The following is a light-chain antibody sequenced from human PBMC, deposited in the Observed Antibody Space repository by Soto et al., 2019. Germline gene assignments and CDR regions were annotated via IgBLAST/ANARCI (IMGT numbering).Light chain of an antibody. CDR2: AAS. CDR3: QQSHGIPYT. CDR1: KTISTY. V-gene: IGKV1-39*01. J-gene: IGKJ2*01. Sequence: DIQMTQSPSSLSASVGDRVTITCRASKTISTYLNWYQQNPGKAPELLIYAASTLQSGVPSRFSGSGSGTDFTLTISSLQPEDFATYYCQQSHGIPYTFGQGTKLEIK.